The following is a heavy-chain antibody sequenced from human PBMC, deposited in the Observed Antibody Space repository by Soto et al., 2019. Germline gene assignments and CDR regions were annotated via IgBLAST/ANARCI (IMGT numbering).Heavy chain of an antibody. CDR1: GYTFTSSA. D-gene: IGHD1-26*01. Sequence: QVQLVQSGDEVKKPGASVKVSCKASGYTFTSSAISWVRQAPGQGLEWMGWISPYNGNTHFAQKFQGRVTMATGTSTSTAYMELRSLISDDTAVYYCARDPQFSGSLSGGGDAFDIWGQGTMVTVSS. V-gene: IGHV1-18*01. CDR2: ISPYNGNT. CDR3: ARDPQFSGSLSGGGDAFDI. J-gene: IGHJ3*02.